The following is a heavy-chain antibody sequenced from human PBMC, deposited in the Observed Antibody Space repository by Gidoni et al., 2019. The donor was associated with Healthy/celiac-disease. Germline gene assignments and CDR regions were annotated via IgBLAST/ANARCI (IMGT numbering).Heavy chain of an antibody. V-gene: IGHV3-33*01. CDR1: GFTFSSYG. J-gene: IGHJ4*02. CDR3: ARVRPARSYYDSSGYWSLDY. D-gene: IGHD3-22*01. CDR2: IWYDGSNK. Sequence: QVQLVESGGGVVQPGRSLRLSCAASGFTFSSYGMHWVRQAPGKGLEWVAVIWYDGSNKYYADSVKGRFTISRDNSKNTLYLQMNSLRAEDTAVYYCARVRPARSYYDSSGYWSLDYWGQGTLVTVSS.